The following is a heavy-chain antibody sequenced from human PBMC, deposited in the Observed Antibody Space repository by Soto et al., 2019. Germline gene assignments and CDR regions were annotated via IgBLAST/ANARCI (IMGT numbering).Heavy chain of an antibody. J-gene: IGHJ4*02. V-gene: IGHV4-34*01. D-gene: IGHD3-10*01. CDR1: DGSFSDNY. CDR2: INHSGST. CDR3: ARESYYGSGSEGRFDY. Sequence: QVQLQQWGAGLLKPSETLSLTCSVYDGSFSDNYWSWIRQPPGKGLEWIGEINHSGSTNYNPSLKRRVNISVDTSKNQFSLKLSSVTAADTAVYYCARESYYGSGSEGRFDYWGQGTLVTVSS.